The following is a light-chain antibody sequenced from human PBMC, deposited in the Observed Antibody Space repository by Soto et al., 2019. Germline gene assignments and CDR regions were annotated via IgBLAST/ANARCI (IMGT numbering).Light chain of an antibody. CDR3: QSYDSSLSGL. V-gene: IGLV1-40*01. Sequence: QSVLTQPPSVSGAPGQRVTISCTGSSSNIGAGYDVHWYQQLPGTAPKLLIYGNSNRPSGVPDRFSGSKSGISASLAITGLQAEDEADYYCQSYDSSLSGLFGGGTKLTVL. CDR1: SSNIGAGYD. CDR2: GNS. J-gene: IGLJ2*01.